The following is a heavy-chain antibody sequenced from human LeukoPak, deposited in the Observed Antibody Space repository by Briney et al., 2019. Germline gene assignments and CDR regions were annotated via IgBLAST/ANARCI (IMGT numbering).Heavy chain of an antibody. J-gene: IGHJ4*02. CDR2: ISGSGSTI. D-gene: IGHD5-24*01. V-gene: IGHV3-48*03. CDR1: GFTFSSYE. CDR3: AKYRLIWLPAPVFDN. Sequence: PGGSLRLSCAASGFTFSSYEMNWVRQAPGKGPEWVSYISGSGSTIYYADSVKGRFTISRDNAKNSLYLQMNSLRAEDTAVYYCAKYRLIWLPAPVFDNWGQGTLVTVSS.